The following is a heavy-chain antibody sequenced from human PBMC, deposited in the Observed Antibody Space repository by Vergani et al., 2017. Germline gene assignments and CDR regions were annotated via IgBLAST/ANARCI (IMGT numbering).Heavy chain of an antibody. CDR2: ISGSSSDI. CDR3: ARAEYQLPYHY. V-gene: IGHV3-48*01. Sequence: EVQLVESGGGLVQPGGSLTLSCAASGFSFSIYGMNWVRQAPGKGLEWVSYISGSSSDISYADSVKGRFTISRDNAKNSLYLQRNSLRAEYTALYYCARAEYQLPYHYWGQGTLVIVSS. CDR1: GFSFSIYG. J-gene: IGHJ4*02. D-gene: IGHD2-2*01.